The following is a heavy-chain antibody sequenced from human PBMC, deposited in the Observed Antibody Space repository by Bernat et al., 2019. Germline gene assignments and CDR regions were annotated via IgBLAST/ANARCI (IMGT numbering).Heavy chain of an antibody. J-gene: IGHJ4*02. CDR2: ISYDGGNQ. D-gene: IGHD2-2*01. CDR1: GFTFSTFG. V-gene: IGHV3-33*01. CDR3: ALRGGGEYCTRNRCCLDY. Sequence: QVQLVESGGGVVQPGRSLRLSCAASGFTFSTFGMHWVRQAPGKGLEWVAAISYDGGNQYYGDSVKGRFTVSRDNSKNALYLQMTSLRVEDTAVYYCALRGGGEYCTRNRCCLDYWGQGTLVTVSS.